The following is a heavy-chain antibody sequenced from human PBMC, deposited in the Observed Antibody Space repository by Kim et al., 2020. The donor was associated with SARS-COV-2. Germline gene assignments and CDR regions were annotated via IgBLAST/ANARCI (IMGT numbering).Heavy chain of an antibody. CDR2: IWYDGSNK. Sequence: GGSLRLSCAASGFTFSSYGMHWVRQAPGKGLEWVAVIWYDGSNKYYADSVKGRFTISRDNSKNTLYLQMNSLRAEDTAVYYCARVPLLSTPYGWFDPWGQGTLVTVSS. J-gene: IGHJ5*02. V-gene: IGHV3-33*01. CDR3: ARVPLLSTPYGWFDP. CDR1: GFTFSSYG. D-gene: IGHD1-1*01.